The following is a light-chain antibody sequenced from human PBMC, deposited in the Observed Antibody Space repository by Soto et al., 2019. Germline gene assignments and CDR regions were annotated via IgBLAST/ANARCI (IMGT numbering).Light chain of an antibody. CDR1: RTVNNY. CDR3: QQYHNWPIT. CDR2: DAS. J-gene: IGKJ5*01. V-gene: IGKV3-15*01. Sequence: DIVLTQSPATLSLSPGERATISCRASRTVNNYLAWYQQKPGQAPRLLIYDASTRDTGISARFSGSGSGTEFTLTISSLQSEDFAVYYCQQYHNWPITFGQGTRLEIK.